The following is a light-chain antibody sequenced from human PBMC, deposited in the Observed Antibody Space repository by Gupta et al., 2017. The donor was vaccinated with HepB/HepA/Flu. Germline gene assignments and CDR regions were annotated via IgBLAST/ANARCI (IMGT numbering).Light chain of an antibody. J-gene: IGKJ2*03. CDR1: QRISSW. V-gene: IGKV1-5*03. Sequence: EIQMTQSPCTLSASVGDRVTISCRASQRISSWLAWYQQKPGKAPKLLIYKASTLESGVPSRFSGSGSGTEFTLTIISLQPDDFATYYCQQYNSDSRSFGQGTKLEIK. CDR3: QQYNSDSRS. CDR2: KAS.